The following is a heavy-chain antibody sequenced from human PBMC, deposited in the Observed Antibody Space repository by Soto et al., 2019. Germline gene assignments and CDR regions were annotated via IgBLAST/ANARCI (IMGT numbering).Heavy chain of an antibody. CDR2: IYYSGST. J-gene: IGHJ5*02. V-gene: IGHV4-61*01. D-gene: IGHD5-18*01. CDR1: GGSVSSGSYY. CDR3: ARKYSYGPSRFDP. Sequence: TSETLSLTCTVSGGSVSSGSYYWSWIRQPPGKGLEWIGYIYYSGSTNYNPSLKSRVTISVDTSKNQFSLKLSSVTAADTAVYYCARKYSYGPSRFDPWGQGTLVTVS.